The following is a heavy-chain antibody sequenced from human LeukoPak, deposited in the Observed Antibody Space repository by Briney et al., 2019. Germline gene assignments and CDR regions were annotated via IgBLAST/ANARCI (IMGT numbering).Heavy chain of an antibody. Sequence: PSETLSLTCTVSGGSISSYYWSWIRQPPGKGLEWIGYIYYSGSTNYNPSLKSRVTISVDTSKNQFSLKLSSVTAADTAVYYCARHIASGRLGDYFDYWGQGTLVTVSS. D-gene: IGHD6-19*01. J-gene: IGHJ4*02. CDR1: GGSISSYY. CDR2: IYYSGST. V-gene: IGHV4-59*08. CDR3: ARHIASGRLGDYFDY.